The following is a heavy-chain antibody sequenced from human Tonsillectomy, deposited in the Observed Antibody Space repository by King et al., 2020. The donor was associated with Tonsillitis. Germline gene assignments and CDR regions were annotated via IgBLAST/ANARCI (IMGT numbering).Heavy chain of an antibody. V-gene: IGHV1-69*01. D-gene: IGHD3-16*01. Sequence: QLVQSGAEVKKPGSSVKVSCKASGGTFSSYAISWVRQAPGQGLVWMGGIIPIFDATSYAPKFQGRVKITADESTSTADMELSSLGSEDTAVYYCARESFGTSFDPWGQGTLVTVSS. CDR3: ARESFGTSFDP. CDR1: GGTFSSYA. CDR2: IIPIFDAT. J-gene: IGHJ5*02.